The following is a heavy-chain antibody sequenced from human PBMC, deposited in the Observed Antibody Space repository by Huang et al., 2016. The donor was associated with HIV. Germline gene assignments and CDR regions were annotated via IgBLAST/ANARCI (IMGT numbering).Heavy chain of an antibody. Sequence: QLQLQESGPGLVKPSETLSLSCNVSGGSISSRSFYWGWIRQPPGKGLEWIGSIYYTGTTYYTPSLRSRVIISVDTSKTLFALNLNSVTAADMAIYYCAKQERGAFREEILSSWGQGTLVTVSP. V-gene: IGHV4-39*01. CDR1: GGSISSRSFY. CDR3: AKQERGAFREEILSS. CDR2: IYYTGTT. J-gene: IGHJ4*02. D-gene: IGHD3-10*01.